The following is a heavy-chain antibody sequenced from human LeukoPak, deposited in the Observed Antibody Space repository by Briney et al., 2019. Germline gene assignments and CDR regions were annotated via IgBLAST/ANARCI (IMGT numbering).Heavy chain of an antibody. Sequence: GGSLRLSCAASGFXFSSYGMHWVRQAPGKGLEWVAVISYDGSNKYYADSVKGRFTISRDNSKNTLYLQMNSLRAEDTAVYYCAKGRILVGATDFDYWGQGTLVTVSS. CDR1: GFXFSSYG. D-gene: IGHD1-26*01. CDR2: ISYDGSNK. CDR3: AKGRILVGATDFDY. J-gene: IGHJ4*02. V-gene: IGHV3-30*18.